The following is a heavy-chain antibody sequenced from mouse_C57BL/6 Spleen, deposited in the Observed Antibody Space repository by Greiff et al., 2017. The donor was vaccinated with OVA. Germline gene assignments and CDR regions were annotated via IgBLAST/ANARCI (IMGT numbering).Heavy chain of an antibody. CDR1: GYSFTSYY. J-gene: IGHJ2*01. D-gene: IGHD1-1*01. V-gene: IGHV1-66*01. Sequence: VQLQQSGPELVKPGASVKISCKASGYSFTSYYIHWVKQRPGQGLEWIGWIYPGSGNTKYNEKFKGKATLTADTSSSTAYMQLSSLTSEDSAVYYCAREWGSNPGYWGQGTTLTVSS. CDR3: AREWGSNPGY. CDR2: IYPGSGNT.